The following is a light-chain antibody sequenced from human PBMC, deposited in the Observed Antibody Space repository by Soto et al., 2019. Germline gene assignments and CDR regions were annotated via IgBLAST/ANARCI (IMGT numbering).Light chain of an antibody. CDR1: QGVSSW. CDR2: SAS. CDR3: QQANIFPFT. Sequence: DIQMTQSPSSVSASVGDRDTITCRASQGVSSWLGWNQQTPGKGPKPLIYSASSLQSRVPAKFSGSGSGTHFTLTIRDLPPEDFATYYCQQANIFPFTFGGGTKVEIK. J-gene: IGKJ4*01. V-gene: IGKV1D-12*01.